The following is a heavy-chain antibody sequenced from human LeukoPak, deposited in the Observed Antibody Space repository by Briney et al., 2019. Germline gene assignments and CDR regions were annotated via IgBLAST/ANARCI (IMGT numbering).Heavy chain of an antibody. Sequence: PGGSLRLSCAASGFTFSTYSMNWVRQAPGKGLEWVSSISSSSNYIFYADSVKGRFTISRDNAENSLYLLLNSLRVEDTAVYYCARGSTLGSCTSSSCHNWFDPWGQGTLVTVSS. V-gene: IGHV3-21*01. CDR1: GFTFSTYS. D-gene: IGHD2-2*01. J-gene: IGHJ5*02. CDR3: ARGSTLGSCTSSSCHNWFDP. CDR2: ISSSSNYI.